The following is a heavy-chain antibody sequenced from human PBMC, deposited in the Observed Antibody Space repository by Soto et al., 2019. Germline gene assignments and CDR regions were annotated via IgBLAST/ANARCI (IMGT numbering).Heavy chain of an antibody. CDR3: ARGVTVVTPKFERANWFDP. CDR1: GGSISSSTYY. J-gene: IGHJ5*02. Sequence: PSETLSLTCTVSGGSISSSTYYWGWMRQPPGKGLEWIASFFIGGNTYYNPSLKSRVTISVDTSKNQFSLKLSSVTAADTAVYYCARGVTVVTPKFERANWFDPWGQGTLVTVSS. CDR2: FFIGGNT. V-gene: IGHV4-39*07. D-gene: IGHD2-21*02.